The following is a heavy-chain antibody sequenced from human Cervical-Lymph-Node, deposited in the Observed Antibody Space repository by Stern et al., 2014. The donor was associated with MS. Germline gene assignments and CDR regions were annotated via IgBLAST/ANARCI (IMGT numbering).Heavy chain of an antibody. J-gene: IGHJ4*02. CDR3: TRAVGGVGRE. CDR1: GYTFTNYY. CDR2: INPNGSVT. D-gene: IGHD3-16*01. Sequence: QVQLLESGPEVKKPGASVMVSCKTSGYTFTNYYIHWVRQAPGQGLEWMGIINPNGSVTASAQKFQGRLTMTRDTSTTTVYMRLIILTSEDTAMYYCTRAVGGVGREWGQGTLVFVSS. V-gene: IGHV1-46*01.